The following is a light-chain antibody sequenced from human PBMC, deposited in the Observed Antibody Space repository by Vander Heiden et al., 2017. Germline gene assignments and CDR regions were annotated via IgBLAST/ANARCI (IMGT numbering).Light chain of an antibody. CDR2: DAS. V-gene: IGKV1-5*01. CDR1: QSISSW. CDR3: QQYNSYS. Sequence: DIQMTQSPSTLSASVGDRVTITCRASQSISSWLAWYQQKPGKAPKLLSYDASSLESGVPSRFSGSGSGTEFTLTISSLQADDFATYYCQQYNSYSFGQGTKLEIK. J-gene: IGKJ2*01.